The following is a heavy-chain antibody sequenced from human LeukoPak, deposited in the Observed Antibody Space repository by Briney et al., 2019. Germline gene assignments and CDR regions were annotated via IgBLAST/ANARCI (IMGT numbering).Heavy chain of an antibody. J-gene: IGHJ4*02. V-gene: IGHV5-51*01. D-gene: IGHD6-19*01. CDR2: IYPGDSDT. CDR1: GYRFTSYW. CDR3: ARDLYSSGWYYFDY. Sequence: GESLQISCQASGYRFTSYWIGWVRPLPGKGLEWMGIIYPGDSDTTYSPSFQGQVTISADKSISTAYLQWSSLKASDTAMYYCARDLYSSGWYYFDYWGQGTLVTVSS.